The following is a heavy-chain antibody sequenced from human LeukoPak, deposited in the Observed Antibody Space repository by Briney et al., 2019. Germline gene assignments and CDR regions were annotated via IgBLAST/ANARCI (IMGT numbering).Heavy chain of an antibody. J-gene: IGHJ4*02. D-gene: IGHD6-6*01. CDR3: ARVIEARHFDY. CDR2: IYSGGST. Sequence: QAGGSLRLSCAASGFSVSSSYMSWVRQAPGKGLEWVSLIYSGGSTYYADSVKGRFTISRDNSKNTMFLQMNSLRDEDTAVYYCARVIEARHFDYWGQGTLVTVSS. V-gene: IGHV3-66*01. CDR1: GFSVSSSY.